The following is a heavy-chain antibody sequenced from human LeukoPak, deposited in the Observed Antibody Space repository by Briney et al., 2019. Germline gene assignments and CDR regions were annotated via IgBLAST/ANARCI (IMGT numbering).Heavy chain of an antibody. J-gene: IGHJ3*01. CDR2: IRYDGSNK. D-gene: IGHD4-17*01. CDR3: TKDPNGDYIGAFDF. CDR1: GFTFSSYG. V-gene: IGHV3-30*02. Sequence: GGSLRLSCAASGFTFSSYGMHWVRQAPGKGLEWVAFIRYDGSNKYYADSVKGRFTTSRDNSKNTLYLQMNNLRAEDTAVYYCTKDPNGDYIGAFDFWGQGTMVTVSS.